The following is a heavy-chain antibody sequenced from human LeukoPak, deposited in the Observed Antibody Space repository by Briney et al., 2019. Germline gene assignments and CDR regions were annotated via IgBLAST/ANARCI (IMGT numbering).Heavy chain of an antibody. CDR3: ARRTYSIRTYYFDY. D-gene: IGHD2-21*01. CDR2: IYYSGRT. Sequence: ASETLSLTCTVSGGSISSSSYYWGWIRQPPGKGLEWIGSIYYSGRTYYNPSLESRVTISVDTSKNQFSLKLSSVTAADTAVYYCARRTYSIRTYYFDYWGQGTLVTVSS. CDR1: GGSISSSSYY. V-gene: IGHV4-39*01. J-gene: IGHJ4*02.